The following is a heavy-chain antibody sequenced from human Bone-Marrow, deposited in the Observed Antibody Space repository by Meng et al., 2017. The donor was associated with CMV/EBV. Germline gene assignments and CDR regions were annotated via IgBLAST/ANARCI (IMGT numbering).Heavy chain of an antibody. Sequence: GESLKISCAASGFTFSDYYMNWVRQAPGKGLERVSSISSSSTIYYADSVKGRFTISRDNAKNSLYLQMNSLRAEDTAVYYCARGQISYHLVYYFDHWGHGTLVTVSS. CDR1: GFTFSDYY. J-gene: IGHJ4*01. D-gene: IGHD2-2*01. CDR3: ARGQISYHLVYYFDH. CDR2: ISSSSTI. V-gene: IGHV3-69-1*01.